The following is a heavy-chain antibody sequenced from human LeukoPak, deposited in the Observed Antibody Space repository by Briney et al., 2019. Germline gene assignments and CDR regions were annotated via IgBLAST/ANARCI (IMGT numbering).Heavy chain of an antibody. CDR1: GFNFVDYS. CDR3: TRAVGRWHTSARAGTAFDF. D-gene: IGHD1-1*01. Sequence: GGSLRLSCTSSGFNFVDYSMNWARQAPGKGLEWVGFIRSKASGGTAEYAASVKGRFTISRDDSKTLAFLQMDSLKIEDTAVYYCTRAVGRWHTSARAGTAFDFWGQGNLVTVSS. CDR2: IRSKASGGTA. V-gene: IGHV3-49*04. J-gene: IGHJ4*02.